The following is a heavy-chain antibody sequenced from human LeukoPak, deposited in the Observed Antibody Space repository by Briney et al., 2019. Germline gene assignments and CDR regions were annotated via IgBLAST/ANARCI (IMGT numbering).Heavy chain of an antibody. CDR1: GYTFTDYY. D-gene: IGHD6-13*01. CDR2: VDPEDGET. CDR3: ATSTAGMMSVDY. Sequence: ASVKVSCKVSGYTFTDYYMHWVQQAPGKGLEWVGLVDPEDGETIYAEKFQGRVTITADTSTDTAYMELSSLRSEDTAVYYCATSTAGMMSVDYWGQGTLVTVSS. J-gene: IGHJ4*02. V-gene: IGHV1-69-2*01.